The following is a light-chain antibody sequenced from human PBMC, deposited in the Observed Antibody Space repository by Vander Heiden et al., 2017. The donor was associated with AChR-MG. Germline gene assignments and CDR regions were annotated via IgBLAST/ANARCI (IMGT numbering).Light chain of an antibody. CDR2: TNN. CDR3: AAWDDSLSGPV. V-gene: IGLV1-47*02. Sequence: QAVLTQPPSVSGTPGQRVTISCSGSSSNIGSNYVYWYQQLPATAPKLLISTNNRRPSGVPARFSGSKSGTSASLAISGLRSEDEADYYCAAWDDSLSGPVFGGGTKLTVL. J-gene: IGLJ2*01. CDR1: SSNIGSNY.